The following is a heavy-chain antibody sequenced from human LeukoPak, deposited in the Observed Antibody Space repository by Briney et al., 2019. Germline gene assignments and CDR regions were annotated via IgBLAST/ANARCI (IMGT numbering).Heavy chain of an antibody. Sequence: TGESLRLSCAASGFSFGSYGLSWVRQAPGKGPQWVSYISGNGGTTHYADSVEGRFTISRDNAKNSLYLQMNSLRAEDTALYYCAKDIGAVAGYAFDIWGQGTMVTVSS. J-gene: IGHJ3*02. V-gene: IGHV3-48*04. D-gene: IGHD6-19*01. CDR2: ISGNGGTT. CDR1: GFSFGSYG. CDR3: AKDIGAVAGYAFDI.